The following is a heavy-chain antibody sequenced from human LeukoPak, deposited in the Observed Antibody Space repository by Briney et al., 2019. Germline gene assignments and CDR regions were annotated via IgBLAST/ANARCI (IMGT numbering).Heavy chain of an antibody. V-gene: IGHV3-21*01. Sequence: PGVALRLSCAASGFTFSSYSMNWVRQAPGKGLEWVSSINRSSSYIYYAASVKGRFTISRDNAKNSLYPQMNSLRAEDTAVYYCARDLGQLVDLINYGMDVWGQGTTVTVSS. D-gene: IGHD6-13*01. J-gene: IGHJ6*02. CDR3: ARDLGQLVDLINYGMDV. CDR1: GFTFSSYS. CDR2: INRSSSYI.